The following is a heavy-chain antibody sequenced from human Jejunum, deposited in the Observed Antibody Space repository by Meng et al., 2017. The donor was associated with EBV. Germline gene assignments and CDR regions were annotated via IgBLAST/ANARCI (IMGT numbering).Heavy chain of an antibody. CDR3: AGNGYYALEY. CDR1: GGSISDNDW. D-gene: IGHD3-22*01. V-gene: IGHV4-4*02. Sequence: LQESGPRLGRPSGTLSLTCVVSGGSISDNDWWSWVRQPPGKGLEWLGEIYHGGGTNYNPSLESRVTISVDKSKNQFSLKLNSVTVADTAVYYCAGNGYYALEYWGPGILVTVSS. J-gene: IGHJ4*02. CDR2: IYHGGGT.